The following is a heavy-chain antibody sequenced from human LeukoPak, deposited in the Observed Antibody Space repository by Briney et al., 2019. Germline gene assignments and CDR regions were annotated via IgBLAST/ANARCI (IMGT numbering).Heavy chain of an antibody. J-gene: IGHJ4*02. CDR1: GFTFSSYW. Sequence: GGSLRLSCAASGFTFSSYWMHWVRQAPGKGLEWVSYLSSSSSTIYYADSVKGRFTISRDNAKNSLYLQMNSLRAEDTAVYCCARGRVVTSVYFDYWGQGILVTVSS. CDR3: ARGRVVTSVYFDY. D-gene: IGHD3-3*01. V-gene: IGHV3-48*01. CDR2: LSSSSSTI.